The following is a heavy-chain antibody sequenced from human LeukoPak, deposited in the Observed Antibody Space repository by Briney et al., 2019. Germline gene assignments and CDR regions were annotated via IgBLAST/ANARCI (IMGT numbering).Heavy chain of an antibody. D-gene: IGHD2-2*03. CDR3: ARVGIVVVPAAPEGDY. V-gene: IGHV1-69*05. CDR1: GGTFSSYA. Sequence: SVKVSCKASGGTFSSYAISWVRQAPGQGLEWMGGIIPIFGTANYAQKLQGRVTMTTDTSTSTAYMELRSLRSDDTAVYYCARVGIVVVPAAPEGDYWGQGTLVTVSS. J-gene: IGHJ4*02. CDR2: IIPIFGTA.